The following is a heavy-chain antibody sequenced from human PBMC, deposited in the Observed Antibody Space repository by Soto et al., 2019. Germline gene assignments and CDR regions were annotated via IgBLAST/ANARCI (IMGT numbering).Heavy chain of an antibody. Sequence: PGGSLRLSCAASGFTFSSHDMHWVRQATGKGLEWVSGIGTAGDTHYPASVKGRFTISRENAKNSLYLQMNSLRPEDTAVYYCVRKSLRFGEFDYWGQGTRVTVSS. D-gene: IGHD3-10*01. V-gene: IGHV3-13*01. J-gene: IGHJ4*02. CDR2: IGTAGDT. CDR3: VRKSLRFGEFDY. CDR1: GFTFSSHD.